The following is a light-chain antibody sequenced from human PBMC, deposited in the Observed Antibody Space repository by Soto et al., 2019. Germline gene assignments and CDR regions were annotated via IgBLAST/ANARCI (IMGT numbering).Light chain of an antibody. CDR1: SSDIGHYDY. CDR2: HVT. J-gene: IGLJ1*01. V-gene: IGLV2-14*03. Sequence: QSALTQPASVSGSPGQSITISCTGTSSDIGHYDYVSWYQQHPGKAPKLMIYHVTYRPSGVSNRYSGSKSGNSASLTISGLQADDEADYYCCSITTRHTYVFGRGTKLTVL. CDR3: CSITTRHTYV.